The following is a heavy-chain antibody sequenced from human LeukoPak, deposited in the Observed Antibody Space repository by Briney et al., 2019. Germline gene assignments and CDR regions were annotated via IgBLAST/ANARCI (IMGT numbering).Heavy chain of an antibody. D-gene: IGHD3-16*02. CDR1: GFTFSSYS. J-gene: IGHJ5*02. V-gene: IGHV3-21*04. CDR2: ISSSSSYI. CDR3: ARGLSQTGFDP. Sequence: GGSLRLSCAASGFTFSSYSMNWVRQAPGKGLEWVSSISSSSSYIYYADSVKGRFTISRDNAKNSLYLQMNSLRAEDTAVYYCARGLSQTGFDPWGQGTLVTVSS.